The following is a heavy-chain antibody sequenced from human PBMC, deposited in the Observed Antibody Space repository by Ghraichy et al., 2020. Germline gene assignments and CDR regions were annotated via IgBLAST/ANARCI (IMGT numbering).Heavy chain of an antibody. V-gene: IGHV3-7*01. CDR3: ARDPGGYEY. J-gene: IGHJ4*02. Sequence: GGSLRLSCSASGFTFSSYWMTWVRQAPGKGLEWVASIKQDGIEIYYVDSVEGRFTISRDNAKNSLYLQMNDLRAEDTAVYYCARDPGGYEYWGQGTLVAVSS. D-gene: IGHD5-12*01. CDR1: GFTFSSYW. CDR2: IKQDGIEI.